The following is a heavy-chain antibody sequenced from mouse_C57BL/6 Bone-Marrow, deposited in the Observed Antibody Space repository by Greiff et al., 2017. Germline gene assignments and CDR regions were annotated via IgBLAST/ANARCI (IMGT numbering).Heavy chain of an antibody. CDR3: AREAYYGRSYLDD. V-gene: IGHV1-59*01. Sequence: QVQLQQPGAELVRPGTSVKLSCKASGYTFTSYWMHWVKQRPGQGLEWIGVIDPSASYTKYNQKFTGQATLTVDTSSSTAYMQLSSLTSDDSAFYCCAREAYYGRSYLDDWGQGTTLTVSS. CDR2: IDPSASYT. J-gene: IGHJ2*01. CDR1: GYTFTSYW. D-gene: IGHD1-1*01.